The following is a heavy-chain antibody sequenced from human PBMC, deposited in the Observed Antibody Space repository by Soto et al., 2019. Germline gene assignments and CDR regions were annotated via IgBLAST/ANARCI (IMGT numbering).Heavy chain of an antibody. CDR3: ARDLYSNGQGFVA. CDR1: GGSISSGGYY. V-gene: IGHV4-31*03. J-gene: IGHJ5*02. D-gene: IGHD4-4*01. Sequence: PSETLSLTCTVSGGSISSGGYYWTWIRQLPGKGLEWIGYIYYTGRTYYNPSLESRVTISADTSKNQFSLKLSSVTAADTALYYCARDLYSNGQGFVAWGQGTLVTVSS. CDR2: IYYTGRT.